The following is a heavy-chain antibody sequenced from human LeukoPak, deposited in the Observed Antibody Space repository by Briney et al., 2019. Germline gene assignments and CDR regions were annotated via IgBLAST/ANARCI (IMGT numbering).Heavy chain of an antibody. CDR3: SADVPTMHPQIDY. CDR2: ISGSGNTM. Sequence: GGSLRLSCAASGFTFITYDLNWVRQAPGKGLEWVSSISGSGNTMYYADSVKGRFTISRDNAKNSLYLHMNSLKTDDTAVYYCSADVPTMHPQIDYWGLGTQVTVSS. CDR1: GFTFITYD. J-gene: IGHJ4*02. D-gene: IGHD5-12*01. V-gene: IGHV3-48*03.